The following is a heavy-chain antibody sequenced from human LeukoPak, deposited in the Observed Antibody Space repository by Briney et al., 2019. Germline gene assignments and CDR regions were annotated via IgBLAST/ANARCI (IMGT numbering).Heavy chain of an antibody. CDR3: ARDNPLYYFDY. J-gene: IGHJ4*02. Sequence: PGGSLRLSCAASGFTFSSYEMNWVRRAPGKGLEWVSYISSSGSTIYYADSVKGRFTISRDNAKNSLYLQMNSLRAEDTAVYYCARDNPLYYFDYWGQGTLVTVSS. CDR1: GFTFSSYE. V-gene: IGHV3-48*03. D-gene: IGHD1-14*01. CDR2: ISSSGSTI.